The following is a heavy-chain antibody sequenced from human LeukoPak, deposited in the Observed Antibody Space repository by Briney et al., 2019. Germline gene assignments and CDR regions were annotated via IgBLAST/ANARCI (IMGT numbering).Heavy chain of an antibody. J-gene: IGHJ3*02. D-gene: IGHD2-2*03. CDR3: ARVDRQDDAFDI. CDR2: ISSSTYI. V-gene: IGHV3-21*01. CDR1: GFTFSTYT. Sequence: GGSLRLSCAASGFTFSTYTMNWVRQAPGKGPEWVSSISSSTYIYYADSVKGRFTISRDNAKNSLFLQLNSLRAEDTAVYYCARVDRQDDAFDIWGQGTMVTVSS.